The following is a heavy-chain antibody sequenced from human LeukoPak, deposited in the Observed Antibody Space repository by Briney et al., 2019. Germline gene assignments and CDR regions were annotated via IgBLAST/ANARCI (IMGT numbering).Heavy chain of an antibody. D-gene: IGHD2/OR15-2a*01. CDR3: ARVVYFYLYYFDY. V-gene: IGHV3-7*01. CDR1: GFTFSSYW. CDR2: IKQDGSEK. J-gene: IGHJ4*02. Sequence: PGGSLRLSCAASGFTFSSYWMSWVRQAPGKGLEWVANIKQDGSEKYYMDSVKGRFTISRDNAKNSLYLQMNSLRAEDTAVYYCARVVYFYLYYFDYWGQGTLVTVSS.